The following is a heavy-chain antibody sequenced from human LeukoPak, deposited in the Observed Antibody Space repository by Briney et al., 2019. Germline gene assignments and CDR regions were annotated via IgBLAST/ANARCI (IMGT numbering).Heavy chain of an antibody. J-gene: IGHJ3*02. V-gene: IGHV1-46*01. CDR1: GYTFSSYY. D-gene: IGHD6-19*01. CDR2: INPSGGTT. CDR3: ARGAQTEVAGSFDAFDI. Sequence: GASVKVSCKASGYTFSSYYMHWVRQAPGQGLEWMGIINPSGGTTTYAQKFQGRVTMTRDTSTGTVYMELNSLRSEDTAVYYCARGAQTEVAGSFDAFDIWGQGTMVTVSS.